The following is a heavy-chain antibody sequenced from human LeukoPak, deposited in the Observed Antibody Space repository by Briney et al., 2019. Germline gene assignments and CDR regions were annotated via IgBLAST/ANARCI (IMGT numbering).Heavy chain of an antibody. CDR2: INPNSGGT. CDR1: GYTFTGYY. Sequence: ASVKVSCKASGYTFTGYYMHWVRQAPGQGLEWMGWINPNSGGTNYEQKFQGRVTMTRDTSISTAYMELSRLRSDDTAVYYCARSRDRLNSIQTGRYDAFDIWGQGTTVTVSS. V-gene: IGHV1-2*02. D-gene: IGHD3-3*02. CDR3: ARSRDRLNSIQTGRYDAFDI. J-gene: IGHJ3*02.